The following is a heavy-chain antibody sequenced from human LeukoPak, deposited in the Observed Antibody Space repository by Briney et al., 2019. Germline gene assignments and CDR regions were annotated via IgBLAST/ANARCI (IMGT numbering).Heavy chain of an antibody. CDR1: GFTFSRNV. CDR2: TSYDGNNK. D-gene: IGHD3-10*01. J-gene: IGHJ6*03. CDR3: ARGGIPTGPYYYFYYMDV. Sequence: PGGSLRLSCAASGFTFSRNVVHWVRQAPGKGLEWVALTSYDGNNKFYADSVKGRFTISRDNSRNTLYLQMNSLRGEDAAVYSCARGGIPTGPYYYFYYMDVWGKGTAVTASS. V-gene: IGHV3-30*01.